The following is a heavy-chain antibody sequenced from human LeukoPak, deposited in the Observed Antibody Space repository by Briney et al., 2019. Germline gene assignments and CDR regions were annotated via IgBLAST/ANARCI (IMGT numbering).Heavy chain of an antibody. CDR2: ISAYNGNT. CDR1: GHTFTSYG. D-gene: IGHD6-19*01. Sequence: ASVKVSCKASGHTFTSYGISWVRQAPGQGLEWMGWISAYNGNTNYAQKLQGRVTMTTDTSTSTAYMELRSLRSDDTAVYYCARDQRIWYSSGWPYFDYWGQGTLVTVSS. V-gene: IGHV1-18*04. CDR3: ARDQRIWYSSGWPYFDY. J-gene: IGHJ4*02.